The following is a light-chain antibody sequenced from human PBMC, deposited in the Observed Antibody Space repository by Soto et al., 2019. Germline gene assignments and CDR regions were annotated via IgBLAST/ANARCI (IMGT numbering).Light chain of an antibody. J-gene: IGKJ1*01. V-gene: IGKV4-1*01. CDR1: RSVLYSSNNNNY. CDR3: QQYYSTPWT. Sequence: DIVMTQSPDSLAVSLGDMATMNCKCSRSVLYSSNNNNYLAWYQQKPGQPPKLLIYWASTRESGVPDRFSGSGSGTDFTLTISSLQAEDVAVYYCQQYYSTPWTFGQGTKVDIK. CDR2: WAS.